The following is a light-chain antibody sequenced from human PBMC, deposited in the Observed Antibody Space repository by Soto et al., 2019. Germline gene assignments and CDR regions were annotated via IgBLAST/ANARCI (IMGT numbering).Light chain of an antibody. V-gene: IGKV1-27*01. Sequence: DIQMTQSPSSLSASVGDRVTITCRASQGISNFLAWHQQKPGKVPKLLIYAASTLQSGVPSRFSGSGSGTDFTLTITSLQPEDVAIYYCQKYNGAPWTFGQGTKVDIK. J-gene: IGKJ1*01. CDR2: AAS. CDR3: QKYNGAPWT. CDR1: QGISNF.